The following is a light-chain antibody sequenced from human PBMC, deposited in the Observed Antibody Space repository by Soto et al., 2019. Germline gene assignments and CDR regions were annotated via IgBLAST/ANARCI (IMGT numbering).Light chain of an antibody. CDR3: FSFTTTRAHV. Sequence: QSALTQPASLSGSPGQSITISCTGTSSDIGAYDYVSWVQQHPGKAPKLMISEVNNRPSGVSNRFYGSKSGNTAYLTISRLQVEDEAEYFCFSFTTTRAHVLGTGTKVTVL. CDR1: SSDIGAYDY. J-gene: IGLJ1*01. V-gene: IGLV2-14*01. CDR2: EVN.